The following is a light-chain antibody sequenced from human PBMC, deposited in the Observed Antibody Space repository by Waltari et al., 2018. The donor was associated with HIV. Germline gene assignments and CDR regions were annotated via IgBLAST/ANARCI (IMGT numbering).Light chain of an antibody. J-gene: IGLJ2*01. Sequence: QSALTQPASVSGSPGQSITISCTGTSSDVGGYNYVSWYQQHPGKAPKLMIYDVSNRPSGVSNRFSGAKSGNTASLTISGLQAEDEADYYCSSYTSSSTPHVVFGGGTKLTVL. CDR2: DVS. CDR3: SSYTSSSTPHVV. CDR1: SSDVGGYNY. V-gene: IGLV2-14*01.